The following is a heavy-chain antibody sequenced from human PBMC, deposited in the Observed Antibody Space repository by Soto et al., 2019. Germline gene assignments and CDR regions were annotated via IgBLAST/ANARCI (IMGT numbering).Heavy chain of an antibody. D-gene: IGHD2-21*01. Sequence: SQTLSLTCAISGDSVSSNSAAWNWIRQSPSRGLEWLGRAYYRSQWYYDSAVSVRSRITVIPDTSKNQFSLQLNSVTPEDTAVYYCTKHNCDSRTYNGIDVWCQGAKVTVSS. CDR3: TKHNCDSRTYNGIDV. J-gene: IGHJ6*02. CDR1: GDSVSSNSAA. V-gene: IGHV6-1*01. CDR2: AYYRSQWYY.